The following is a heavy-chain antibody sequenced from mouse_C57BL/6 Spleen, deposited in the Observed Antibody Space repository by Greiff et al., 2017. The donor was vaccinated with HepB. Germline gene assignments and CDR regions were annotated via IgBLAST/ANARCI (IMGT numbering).Heavy chain of an antibody. V-gene: IGHV2-5*01. CDR1: GFSLTSYG. Sequence: VQLQQSGPGLVQPSQSLSITCTVSGFSLTSYGVHWVRQSPGKGLEWLGVIWRGGSTDYNAAFMSRLSITKDNSKSQVFFKMNSLQADDTAIYYCAKNRPLYGSPYYYAMDYWGQGTSVTVSS. D-gene: IGHD1-1*01. CDR3: AKNRPLYGSPYYYAMDY. CDR2: IWRGGST. J-gene: IGHJ4*01.